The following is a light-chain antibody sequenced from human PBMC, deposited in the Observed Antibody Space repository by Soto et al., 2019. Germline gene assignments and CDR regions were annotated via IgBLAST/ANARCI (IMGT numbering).Light chain of an antibody. CDR1: ASDVGGYNS. Sequence: QSALTQPASVSGSPGQSITISCTGTASDVGGYNSVSWYQHHPGTAPKLLIYDVRYRPSGVSNRFSGSQSANTASLTISGLQTDDEAEYYCCSYTTRTTYVFGTGTKLTVL. V-gene: IGLV2-14*01. J-gene: IGLJ1*01. CDR2: DVR. CDR3: CSYTTRTTYV.